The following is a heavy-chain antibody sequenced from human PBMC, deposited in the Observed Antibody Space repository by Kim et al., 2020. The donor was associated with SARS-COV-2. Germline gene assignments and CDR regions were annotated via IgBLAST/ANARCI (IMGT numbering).Heavy chain of an antibody. D-gene: IGHD6-13*01. CDR3: ARGFRYSTHNWFDP. J-gene: IGHJ5*02. Sequence: ASVKVSCKASGYTFTSYDINWVRQATGQGLEWMGWMNPNSGNTGYAQKFQGRVTMTRNTSISTAYMELSSLRSEDTAVYYCARGFRYSTHNWFDPWGQGTLVTVSS. V-gene: IGHV1-8*01. CDR1: GYTFTSYD. CDR2: MNPNSGNT.